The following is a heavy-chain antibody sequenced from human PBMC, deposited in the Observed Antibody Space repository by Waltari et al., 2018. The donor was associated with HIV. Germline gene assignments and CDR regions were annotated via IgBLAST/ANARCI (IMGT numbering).Heavy chain of an antibody. J-gene: IGHJ4*02. Sequence: QVQLQESGPGLVQPSETLSLTCTVSGGSISRYYWSWIRQPPGKGLEWIGYIYYSGSTNYNPSLKSRVTISVDTSKNQFSLKLSSVTAADTAVYYCARLHFDSSGYYDYWGQGTLVTVSS. V-gene: IGHV4-59*01. CDR1: GGSISRYY. D-gene: IGHD3-22*01. CDR3: ARLHFDSSGYYDY. CDR2: IYYSGST.